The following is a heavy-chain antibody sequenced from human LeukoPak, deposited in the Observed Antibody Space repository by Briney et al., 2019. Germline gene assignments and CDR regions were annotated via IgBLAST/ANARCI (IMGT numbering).Heavy chain of an antibody. D-gene: IGHD3-10*01. V-gene: IGHV4-34*01. CDR2: INHSGST. J-gene: IGHJ5*02. CDR3: ARSFRPMVRGVKGFDP. Sequence: SETLSLTCAVFGESFSGYYWSWIRQPPGKGLEWIGEINHSGSTNYNPSLKSRVTISVDTSKNQFSLKLSSVTAADTAVYYCARSFRPMVRGVKGFDPWGQGTLVTVSS. CDR1: GESFSGYY.